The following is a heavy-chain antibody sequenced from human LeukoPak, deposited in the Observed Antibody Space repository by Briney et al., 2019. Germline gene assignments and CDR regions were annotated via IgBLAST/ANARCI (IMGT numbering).Heavy chain of an antibody. D-gene: IGHD1-7*01. CDR3: AKIRVIFNWNYAYYFDY. V-gene: IGHV3-30*18. CDR1: GFTFSSYG. Sequence: GGSLRLSCAASGFTFSSYGMHWVRQAPGKGLEWVAVISYDGSDKYYADSVKGRFTISRDNSKNTLYLQMNSLRAEDTAVYYCAKIRVIFNWNYAYYFDYWGQGSLVTVSS. J-gene: IGHJ4*02. CDR2: ISYDGSDK.